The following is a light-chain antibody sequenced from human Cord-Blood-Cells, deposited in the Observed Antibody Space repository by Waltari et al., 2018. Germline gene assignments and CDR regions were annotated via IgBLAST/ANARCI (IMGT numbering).Light chain of an antibody. J-gene: IGKJ4*01. Sequence: IVLTQSPATLSLSPGERATLPCRASQSVSSYLAWYQQKPGQAPMLLIYDAANRTAGIPARFSGSGSGTDFTLTISSLEPEDFAVYYCQQRSNWPPLTFGGGTKVEIK. CDR3: QQRSNWPPLT. V-gene: IGKV3-11*01. CDR2: DAA. CDR1: QSVSSY.